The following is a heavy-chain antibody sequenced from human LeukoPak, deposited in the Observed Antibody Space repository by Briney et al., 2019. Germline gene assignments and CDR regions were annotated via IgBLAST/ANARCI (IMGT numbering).Heavy chain of an antibody. J-gene: IGHJ6*03. Sequence: TGGSLRLSCAASGFTFSSYGMNWVRQAPGKGLEWVAVISYDGSNKYYADSVKGRFTISRDNSKNTLYLQMNSLRAEDTAVYYCAKDGPLGYCTGGVCYGYYYYMDVWGKGTTVTVSS. CDR2: ISYDGSNK. CDR3: AKDGPLGYCTGGVCYGYYYYMDV. D-gene: IGHD2-8*02. V-gene: IGHV3-30*18. CDR1: GFTFSSYG.